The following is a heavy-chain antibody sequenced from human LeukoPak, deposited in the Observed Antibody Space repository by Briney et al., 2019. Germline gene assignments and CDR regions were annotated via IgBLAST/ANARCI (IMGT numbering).Heavy chain of an antibody. Sequence: SETLSLTCAVSGGSISSSSSICWTWVRQPPGKGLEWIGEIYHSGATNYNPSLKSRVTMLLDKSKNQFSLKLNSVTAADTAVYYCARNGGNSDYDYWGQGTLVAVSA. J-gene: IGHJ4*02. V-gene: IGHV4-4*02. CDR3: ARNGGNSDYDY. CDR1: GGSISSSSSIC. D-gene: IGHD4-23*01. CDR2: IYHSGAT.